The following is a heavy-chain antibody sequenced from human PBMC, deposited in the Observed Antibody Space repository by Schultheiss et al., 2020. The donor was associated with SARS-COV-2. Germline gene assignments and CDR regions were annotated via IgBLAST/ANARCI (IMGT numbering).Heavy chain of an antibody. J-gene: IGHJ4*02. CDR3: ARGRRDIVVVPAAIWAY. CDR2: IYYSGST. V-gene: IGHV4-59*05. D-gene: IGHD2-2*01. CDR1: GGSISSYY. Sequence: SETLSLTCTVSGGSISSYYWSWIRQPPGKGLEWIGSIYYSGSTYYNPSLKSRVTISVDTSKNQFSLKLSSVTAADTAVYYCARGRRDIVVVPAAIWAYWGQGTLVTVSS.